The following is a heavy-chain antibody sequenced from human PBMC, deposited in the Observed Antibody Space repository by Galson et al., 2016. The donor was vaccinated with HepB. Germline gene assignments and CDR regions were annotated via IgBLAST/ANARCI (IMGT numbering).Heavy chain of an antibody. V-gene: IGHV6-1*01. D-gene: IGHD3-22*01. CDR1: GDSVSSNIAA. CDR2: TYYRSKWSS. J-gene: IGHJ6*02. CDR3: TRVWYDITGYDQNTYFYFGMDV. Sequence: CAISGDSVSSNIAAWNWIRQSPSRGLEWLGRTYYRSKWSSDYAVSVKSRITINPDTSKNQSSLRLNSLTPEDTAVYSCTRVWYDITGYDQNTYFYFGMDVWGQGTTVTVSS.